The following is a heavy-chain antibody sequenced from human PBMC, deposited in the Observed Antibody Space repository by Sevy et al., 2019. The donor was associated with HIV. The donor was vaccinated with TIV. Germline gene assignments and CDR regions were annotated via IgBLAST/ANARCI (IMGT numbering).Heavy chain of an antibody. CDR3: TTWGIIRVAAQGYYYYMGV. J-gene: IGHJ6*03. Sequence: GGSLRLSCAASGFTFSNAWMSWVRQAPGKGLEWVGRIKSKTDGGTTDYASPVKGRFTISRDDSKNTLYLQMNSLKTEDTAVYSCTTWGIIRVAAQGYYYYMGVWGKGTTVTVSS. CDR2: IKSKTDGGTT. V-gene: IGHV3-15*01. CDR1: GFTFSNAW. D-gene: IGHD6-19*01.